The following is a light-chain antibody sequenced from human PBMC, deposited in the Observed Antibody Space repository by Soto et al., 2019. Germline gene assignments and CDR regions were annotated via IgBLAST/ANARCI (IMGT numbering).Light chain of an antibody. Sequence: QSVLTQPASVSGSPGQSITISCTGTSSDVGGYNYVSWYQQHPGKAPKLMIYEVSNRPSGVSNRFSGSKSGNTASLTISGLQAEDEADYYGSSYTSSSTVVFGGGTQLTVL. CDR2: EVS. J-gene: IGLJ2*01. CDR3: SSYTSSSTVV. V-gene: IGLV2-14*01. CDR1: SSDVGGYNY.